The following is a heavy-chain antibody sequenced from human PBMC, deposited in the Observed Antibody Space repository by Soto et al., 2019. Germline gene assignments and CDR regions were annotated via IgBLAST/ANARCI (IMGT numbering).Heavy chain of an antibody. CDR3: ARDYYDFWSGYFDF. CDR2: ISYDGSNK. V-gene: IGHV3-30-3*01. CDR1: GFTFSSFA. D-gene: IGHD3-3*01. Sequence: QVQVVESGGGVVQPGRSLRLSCAASGFTFSSFAIHWVRQAPGKGLEWVAVISYDGSNKYYADSVKGRFTISRDNPKNTLYLQMNSLRAEDTAVYYCARDYYDFWSGYFDFWGQGTLVTVSS. J-gene: IGHJ4*02.